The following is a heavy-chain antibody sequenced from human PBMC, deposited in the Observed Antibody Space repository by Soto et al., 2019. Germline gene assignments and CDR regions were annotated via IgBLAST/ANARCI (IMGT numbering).Heavy chain of an antibody. CDR2: ISGSGGST. D-gene: IGHD3-16*02. CDR3: AKTYYDYIWGSYRFDY. J-gene: IGHJ4*02. Sequence: GGSLRLSCAASGFTFSSYAMSWVRQAPGKGLEWVSAISGSGGSTYYADSVKGRFTISRDNSKNTLHLQMNSLRAEDTAVYYCAKTYYDYIWGSYRFDYWGQGTLVTVSS. V-gene: IGHV3-23*01. CDR1: GFTFSSYA.